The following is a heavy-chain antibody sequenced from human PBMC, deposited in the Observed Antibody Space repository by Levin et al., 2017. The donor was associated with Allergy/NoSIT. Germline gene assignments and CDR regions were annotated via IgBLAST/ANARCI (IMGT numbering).Heavy chain of an antibody. Sequence: PGGSLRLSCTGSGFTFGDYAMSWVRQAPGKGLEWVGFIRNKAHGGTTEYAASVKGRLTISRDDSKSIAYLQMNSLKTEDTAVYFCDRGGPPNYDYNWGSYRDGYFDCWGQGTLVTVSS. CDR3: DRGGPPNYDYNWGSYRDGYFDC. CDR2: IRNKAHGGTT. D-gene: IGHD3-16*02. CDR1: GFTFGDYA. V-gene: IGHV3-49*04. J-gene: IGHJ4*02.